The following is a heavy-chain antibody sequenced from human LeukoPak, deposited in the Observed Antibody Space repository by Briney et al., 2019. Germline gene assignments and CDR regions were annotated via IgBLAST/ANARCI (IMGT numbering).Heavy chain of an antibody. CDR1: GGSISSGSYY. Sequence: SSETLSLTCTVSGGSISSGSYYWSWIRQPAGKGLEWIGRIYTSGSTNYNPSLKSRVTISVDTSKNQFSLKLSSVTAADTAVYYCARFPVVVTVWGYDAFDIWGQGTMVTVSS. D-gene: IGHD3-22*01. CDR2: IYTSGST. V-gene: IGHV4-61*02. CDR3: ARFPVVVTVWGYDAFDI. J-gene: IGHJ3*02.